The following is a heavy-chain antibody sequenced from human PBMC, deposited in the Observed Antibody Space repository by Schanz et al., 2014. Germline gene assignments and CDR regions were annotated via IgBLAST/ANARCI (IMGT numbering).Heavy chain of an antibody. CDR3: ARGTDWNLHY. V-gene: IGHV3-13*01. Sequence: EVQLVESGGGLVQPGGSLRLSCAASGFTLSNSDMHWVRQGTGKGLEWVSTIGYLGDTYYPDSVKGRFTVSRDSGQTSLYLQMNSLRAGDAAVYYGARGTDWNLHYWGQGALVTVSS. CDR1: GFTLSNSD. J-gene: IGHJ4*02. CDR2: IGYLGDT. D-gene: IGHD1-1*01.